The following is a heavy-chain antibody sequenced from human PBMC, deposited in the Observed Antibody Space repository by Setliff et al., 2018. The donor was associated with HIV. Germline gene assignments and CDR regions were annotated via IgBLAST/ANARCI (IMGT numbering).Heavy chain of an antibody. J-gene: IGHJ3*02. Sequence: GASLKISCAASGFTFSSYAMSWVRQAPGKGLEWVGRIKSKADGGTTDYAAPVKDRFTVSRDDSKSIAYLQINSLKTEDTAVYYCTRDKGYAFDIWGQGTMVTVSS. CDR1: GFTFSSYA. D-gene: IGHD5-18*01. CDR3: TRDKGYAFDI. V-gene: IGHV3-15*01. CDR2: IKSKADGGTT.